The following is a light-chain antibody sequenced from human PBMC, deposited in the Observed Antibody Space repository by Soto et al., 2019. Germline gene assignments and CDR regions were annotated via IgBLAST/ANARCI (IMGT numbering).Light chain of an antibody. Sequence: EIVLTQSPGTLSLSPGERATLSCRASQSVSNNYLAWYQQKPGQAPRLLIYGASNRATGFPDRFSGSGSGTDFTLTISRLEPEDFAMYYCQQYGSSGTFGQGTKADIK. CDR1: QSVSNNY. CDR3: QQYGSSGT. CDR2: GAS. V-gene: IGKV3-20*01. J-gene: IGKJ1*01.